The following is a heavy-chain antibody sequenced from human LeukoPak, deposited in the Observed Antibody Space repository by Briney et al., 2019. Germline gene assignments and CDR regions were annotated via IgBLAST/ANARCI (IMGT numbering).Heavy chain of an antibody. CDR3: AREVQQWLGFDY. Sequence: GASVKVSCKASGYTFTSYYMHWVRQAPGQGLEWMGIINPSGGSTSYAQKFQGRVTMTRDMSTSTVYMELSSLRSEDTAVYYCAREVQQWLGFDYWGQGTLVTVSS. CDR1: GYTFTSYY. J-gene: IGHJ4*02. CDR2: INPSGGST. V-gene: IGHV1-46*01. D-gene: IGHD6-19*01.